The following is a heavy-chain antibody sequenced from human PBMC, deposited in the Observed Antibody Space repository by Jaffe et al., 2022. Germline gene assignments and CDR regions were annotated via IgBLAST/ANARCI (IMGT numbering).Heavy chain of an antibody. CDR3: AKVLRVQGANIEGLDY. CDR2: ISYDGSNK. Sequence: QVQLVESGGGVVQPGRSLRLSCAASGFTFSSYGMHWVRQAPGKGLEWVAVISYDGSNKYYADSVKGRFTISRDNSKNTLYLQMNSLRAEDTAVYYCAKVLRVQGANIEGLDYWGQGTLVTVSS. J-gene: IGHJ4*02. CDR1: GFTFSSYG. V-gene: IGHV3-30*18. D-gene: IGHD3-10*01.